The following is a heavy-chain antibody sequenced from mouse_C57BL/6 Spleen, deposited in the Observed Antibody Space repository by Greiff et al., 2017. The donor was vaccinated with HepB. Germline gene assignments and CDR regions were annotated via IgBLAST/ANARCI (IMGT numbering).Heavy chain of an antibody. D-gene: IGHD4-1*01. J-gene: IGHJ2*01. Sequence: QVQLQQSGPELVKPGASVKISCKASGYAFSSSWMNWVKQRPGKGLEWIGRIYPGDGDTNYNGKFKGKATLTADKSSSTAYMQLSSLTSEDSAVYFCAREGTGTIDYWGQGTTLTVSS. CDR2: IYPGDGDT. V-gene: IGHV1-82*01. CDR3: AREGTGTIDY. CDR1: GYAFSSSW.